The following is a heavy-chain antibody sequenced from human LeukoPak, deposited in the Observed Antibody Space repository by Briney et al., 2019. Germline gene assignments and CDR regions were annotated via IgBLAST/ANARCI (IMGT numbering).Heavy chain of an antibody. D-gene: IGHD3-22*01. Sequence: GESLKISCKGSGYSFTSYWIGWVRQMPGKGLEWMGIIYPGDSDTRYSPSFQGQVTISADKSISTAYPQWSSLKASDTAMYYCARSHYYDSSGYYAAATLDYWGQGTLVTVSS. CDR1: GYSFTSYW. J-gene: IGHJ4*02. V-gene: IGHV5-51*01. CDR3: ARSHYYDSSGYYAAATLDY. CDR2: IYPGDSDT.